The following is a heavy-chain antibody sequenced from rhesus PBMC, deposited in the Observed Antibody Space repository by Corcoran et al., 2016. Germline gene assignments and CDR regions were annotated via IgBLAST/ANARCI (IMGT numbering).Heavy chain of an antibody. Sequence: QVQLQESGPGLVKPSETLSLTCAVSGGSISSNYWSWIRQPPGKGLEWIGRINGSGGSTDYNPSLKSRVTISTDTSKNQFSLKLSSVTAADTAVYYCARIGLEQLGGAYGLDSWGQGVVVTVSS. D-gene: IGHD6-13*01. CDR3: ARIGLEQLGGAYGLDS. J-gene: IGHJ6*01. CDR1: GGSISSNY. CDR2: INGSGGST. V-gene: IGHV4-160*01.